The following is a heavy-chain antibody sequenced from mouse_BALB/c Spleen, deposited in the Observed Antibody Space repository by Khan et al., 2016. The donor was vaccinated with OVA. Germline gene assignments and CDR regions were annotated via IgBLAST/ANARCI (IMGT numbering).Heavy chain of an antibody. CDR2: IWGGGSK. Sequence: QVQLKESGPGLVAPSQSLSITCTVSGFSLTDYAVSWIRQPPGKGLEWLGVIWGGGSKYYNSALKSRLSISTDNSKSQVFFQMNSLQTDDTAMYYCAKDPPYNAMDYWGQGTSVTVSA. V-gene: IGHV2-6-5*01. J-gene: IGHJ4*01. CDR1: GFSLTDYA. CDR3: AKDPPYNAMDY.